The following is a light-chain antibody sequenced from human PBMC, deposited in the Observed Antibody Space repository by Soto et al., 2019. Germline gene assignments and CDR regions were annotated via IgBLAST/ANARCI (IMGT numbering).Light chain of an antibody. J-gene: IGKJ1*01. CDR3: QQCGSSPWT. CDR2: AAS. Sequence: EIVLTQSPGTLSLSPGERATLSCRASHSVSSYYLAWYQQKPGQAPRLLIYAASSRATGIPDRFSGGGSGTDFTLTISRLEPEDFAVYYCQQCGSSPWTFGQGTK. V-gene: IGKV3-20*01. CDR1: HSVSSYY.